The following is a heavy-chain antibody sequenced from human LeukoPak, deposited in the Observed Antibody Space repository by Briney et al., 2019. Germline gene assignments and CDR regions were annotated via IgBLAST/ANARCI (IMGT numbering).Heavy chain of an antibody. Sequence: PSETLSLTCTVSGGSISSYYWSWIRQPAGKGLEWIGRIYTSGSTNYNPSLKSRVTMSVDTSKNQFSLKLSSVTAADTAVYYCAKDLPRYSYGYGGYFDYWGQGTLVTVSS. V-gene: IGHV4-4*07. J-gene: IGHJ4*02. D-gene: IGHD5-18*01. CDR1: GGSISSYY. CDR3: AKDLPRYSYGYGGYFDY. CDR2: IYTSGST.